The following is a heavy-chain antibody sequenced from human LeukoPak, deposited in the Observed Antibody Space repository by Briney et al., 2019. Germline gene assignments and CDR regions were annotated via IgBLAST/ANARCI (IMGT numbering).Heavy chain of an antibody. Sequence: GGSLRLSCAASGFTFSSYAMHWVRQAPGKGLEWVAVISYDGSNKYYADSVKGRFTISRDNSKNTLYLQMNSLRAEDTAVYYCAKDLFLWYFDLWGRGTLVTVSS. V-gene: IGHV3-30-3*01. CDR3: AKDLFLWYFDL. J-gene: IGHJ2*01. CDR1: GFTFSSYA. CDR2: ISYDGSNK. D-gene: IGHD2-21*01.